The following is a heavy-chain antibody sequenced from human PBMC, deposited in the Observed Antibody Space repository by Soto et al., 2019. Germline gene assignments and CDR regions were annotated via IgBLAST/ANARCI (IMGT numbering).Heavy chain of an antibody. CDR2: IWYDGSNK. CDR3: AREEAAAFDY. V-gene: IGHV3-33*01. CDR1: GFTFSSYG. J-gene: IGHJ4*02. D-gene: IGHD6-13*01. Sequence: QVQLVESGGGVVQPGRSLRLSCAASGFTFSSYGMHWVRQAAGKGLEWVAVIWYDGSNKYYADSVKGRFTISRDNSKNTLYLQMNSLRAEDTAVYYCAREEAAAFDYWGQGTLVTVSS.